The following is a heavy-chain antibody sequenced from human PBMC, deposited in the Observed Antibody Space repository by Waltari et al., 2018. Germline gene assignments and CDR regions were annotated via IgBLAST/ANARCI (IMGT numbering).Heavy chain of an antibody. CDR2: VDPEDGET. CDR3: ATESDTRNSYMDV. J-gene: IGHJ6*03. D-gene: IGHD2-15*01. CDR1: GYTFPDYN. Sequence: EVQLVQSGAEVKKPGATVKISCKASGYTFPDYNLHWGQQAPGKGLEWMGRVDPEDGETIYAEKFQGRVTITADTSTDTAYMELSSLRSEDTAVYYCATESDTRNSYMDVWGKGTTVTVSS. V-gene: IGHV1-69-2*01.